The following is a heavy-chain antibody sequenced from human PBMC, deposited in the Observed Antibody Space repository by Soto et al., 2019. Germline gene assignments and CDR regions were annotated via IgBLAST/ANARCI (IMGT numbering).Heavy chain of an antibody. D-gene: IGHD2-2*01. CDR2: IYSGGST. CDR1: GFTVSSNY. V-gene: IGHV3-66*01. Sequence: EVQLVESGGGLVQPGGSLRLSCAASGFTVSSNYMSWVRQAPGKGLEWVSVIYSGGSTYYADSVKGRFTISRDNSKNTLYLQMNSLRAEYTAVYYCARSDCSSTSCYVFDYWGQGTLVTVSS. CDR3: ARSDCSSTSCYVFDY. J-gene: IGHJ4*02.